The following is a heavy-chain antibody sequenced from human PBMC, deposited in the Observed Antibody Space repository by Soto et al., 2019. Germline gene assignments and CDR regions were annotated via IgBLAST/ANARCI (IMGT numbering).Heavy chain of an antibody. CDR2: IIPIFDIV. V-gene: IGHV1-69*12. Sequence: QVQLVQSGAAVKKPGSSVRVSCKISGGTFSSYAISWVRQAPGQGLEWMGQIIPIFDIVNSAQKFQGRVTITADDSTSIAAEVLSSLRSEDTAVYYCARGYMREGYDMGYFDYWGQGTLVTVSS. J-gene: IGHJ4*02. CDR1: GGTFSSYA. CDR3: ARGYMREGYDMGYFDY. D-gene: IGHD5-12*01.